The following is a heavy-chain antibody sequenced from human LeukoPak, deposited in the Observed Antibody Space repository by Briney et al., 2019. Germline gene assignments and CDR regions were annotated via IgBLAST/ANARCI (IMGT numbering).Heavy chain of an antibody. J-gene: IGHJ6*03. CDR3: ARVPSIGGSYYYYYMDV. D-gene: IGHD2-21*01. V-gene: IGHV1-69*01. Sequence: GSSVKVSCKASGGTFSSYAISWVRQAPGQGLEWMGGIIPIFGTANYAQKFQGRVTITADESTSTAYMELSSLRSEDTAVYYCARVPSIGGSYYYYYMDVWGKGTTVTVSS. CDR2: IIPIFGTA. CDR1: GGTFSSYA.